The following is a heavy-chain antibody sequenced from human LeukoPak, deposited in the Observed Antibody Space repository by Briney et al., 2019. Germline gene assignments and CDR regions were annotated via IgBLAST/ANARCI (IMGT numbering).Heavy chain of an antibody. J-gene: IGHJ6*03. CDR2: ISGSGGST. CDR1: GFTFSSYA. D-gene: IGHD2-2*02. CDR3: AKGGVPAAIDYYYMDV. Sequence: GGSLRLSCAASGFTFSSYAMSWVRQAPGKGLEWVSAISGSGGSTYYADSVKGRFTISRDNSKNTLYLQMNSLRAEDTAVYYCAKGGVPAAIDYYYMDVWGKGTTVTVSS. V-gene: IGHV3-23*01.